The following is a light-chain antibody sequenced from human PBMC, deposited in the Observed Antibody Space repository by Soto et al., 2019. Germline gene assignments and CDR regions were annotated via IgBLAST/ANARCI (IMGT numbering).Light chain of an antibody. CDR2: EVS. Sequence: QSVLTQPASVSGSPGQSITISCTGISSDVGGYNYVSWYQQHPGKAPKRMIYEVSNRPSGVSNRFSGSKSGNTASLTISGLQAEDEADYYCSSYTSSSTRVFGGGTKLTVL. V-gene: IGLV2-14*01. CDR3: SSYTSSSTRV. CDR1: SSDVGGYNY. J-gene: IGLJ3*02.